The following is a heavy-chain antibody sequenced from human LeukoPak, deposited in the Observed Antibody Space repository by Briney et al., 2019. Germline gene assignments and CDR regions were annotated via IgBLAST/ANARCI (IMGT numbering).Heavy chain of an antibody. Sequence: GRSLRLSCAASGFTFSDYYMSWIRQAPGKGLEWVSYISSSGSTIYYADSVKGRFTISRDNAKNSLYLQMNSLRAEDTAVYYCARDPPTDAFDIWGQGTMVTVSS. CDR3: ARDPPTDAFDI. V-gene: IGHV3-11*01. J-gene: IGHJ3*02. CDR1: GFTFSDYY. CDR2: ISSSGSTI.